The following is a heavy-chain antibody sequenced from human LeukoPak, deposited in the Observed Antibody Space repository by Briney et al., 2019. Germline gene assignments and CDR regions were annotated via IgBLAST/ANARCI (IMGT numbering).Heavy chain of an antibody. Sequence: SETLSLTCAVYGGSFSGYYWSWIRQPPGKGLEWIGEINHSGSTNYNPSLKSRVTISVDTSKNQFSLKLSSVTAADTAVYYCARGRAGTLGGYWGQGTLVTVSS. J-gene: IGHJ4*02. CDR1: GGSFSGYY. V-gene: IGHV4-34*01. D-gene: IGHD1-1*01. CDR2: INHSGST. CDR3: ARGRAGTLGGY.